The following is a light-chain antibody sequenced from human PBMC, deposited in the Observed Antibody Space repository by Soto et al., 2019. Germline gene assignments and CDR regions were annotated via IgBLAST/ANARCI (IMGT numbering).Light chain of an antibody. V-gene: IGKV3-15*01. Sequence: EIVMTQSPATLSVSPGETATLSCRASQSVSYNLAWYQQKPGQGPRLLIYGAFTRATGIPARFSGSGSGTEFTLTISSLQSEDFAVYYCQQYNSYPRTFGQGTKVEIK. CDR1: QSVSYN. CDR3: QQYNSYPRT. CDR2: GAF. J-gene: IGKJ1*01.